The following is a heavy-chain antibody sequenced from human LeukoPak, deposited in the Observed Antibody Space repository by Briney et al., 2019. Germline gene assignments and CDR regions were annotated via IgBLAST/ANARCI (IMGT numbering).Heavy chain of an antibody. V-gene: IGHV4-59*01. D-gene: IGHD1-7*01. J-gene: IGHJ6*02. CDR2: IYYSGST. Sequence: SETLSLTCTVSGGSISSYYWSWIRQPPGKGLEWIGYIYYSGSTNYNPSLKSRATISVDTSKNQFSLKLSSVTAADTAVYYCARGPNYPPGGSYGMDVWGQGTTVTVSS. CDR1: GGSISSYY. CDR3: ARGPNYPPGGSYGMDV.